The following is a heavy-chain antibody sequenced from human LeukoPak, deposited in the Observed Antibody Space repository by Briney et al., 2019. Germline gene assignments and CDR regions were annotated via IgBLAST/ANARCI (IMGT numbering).Heavy chain of an antibody. CDR2: IIPMFGTA. Sequence: GASVKVSCKASGGTFSSYAISWVRQAPGQGLEWMGGIIPMFGTANYAQKFQGRVTITTDESTSTAYMELSSLRSEDTAVYYCARGLHPGTDSYGSGYWGQGTLVAVSS. J-gene: IGHJ4*02. D-gene: IGHD3-10*01. CDR3: ARGLHPGTDSYGSGY. V-gene: IGHV1-69*05. CDR1: GGTFSSYA.